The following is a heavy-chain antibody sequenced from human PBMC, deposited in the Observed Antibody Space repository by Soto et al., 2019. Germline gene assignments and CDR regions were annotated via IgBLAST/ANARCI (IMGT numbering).Heavy chain of an antibody. J-gene: IGHJ6*02. V-gene: IGHV4-30-2*01. D-gene: IGHD1-1*01. Sequence: SETLSLTCAVSGGSISSSGCSRNWIRQPPGKGLEWIGYIYHGGSTYYNPSLKSRVTISVDRSQNQFSLKLTSMTAADTAVYFCARATDRFLDYYYGVDVWGQGTTVTVSS. CDR2: IYHGGST. CDR1: GGSISSSGCS. CDR3: ARATDRFLDYYYGVDV.